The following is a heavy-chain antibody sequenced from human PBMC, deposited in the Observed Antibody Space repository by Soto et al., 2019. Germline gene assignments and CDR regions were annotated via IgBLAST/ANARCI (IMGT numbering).Heavy chain of an antibody. D-gene: IGHD3-3*01. Sequence: GGSLRLSCTASGFTFGDYAMTWSRQAPGKGMEWVGFIRSKAYGGTTEYAASVKGRFTISRDDSKRIAYLQMNSLKTEDPAVYYCTSRGGSGAFWSGYYNYYYYYTDVWGKGTTVTVSS. V-gene: IGHV3-49*03. CDR2: IRSKAYGGTT. CDR3: TSRGGSGAFWSGYYNYYYYYTDV. CDR1: GFTFGDYA. J-gene: IGHJ6*03.